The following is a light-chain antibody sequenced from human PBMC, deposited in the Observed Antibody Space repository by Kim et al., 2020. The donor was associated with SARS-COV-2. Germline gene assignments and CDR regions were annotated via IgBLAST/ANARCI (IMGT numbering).Light chain of an antibody. CDR3: EQYYNNPLT. CDR1: QGITTS. J-gene: IGKJ4*01. Sequence: DIQMTQSPSSLSASVGDRVTITCRASQGITTSLAWFQQKPGKAPKSLIYAASNLQSGVPSKFRGSGSGTDFTLTINTLQPEDFATYYSEQYYNNPLTSGGRTKMDSK. V-gene: IGKV1-16*02. CDR2: AAS.